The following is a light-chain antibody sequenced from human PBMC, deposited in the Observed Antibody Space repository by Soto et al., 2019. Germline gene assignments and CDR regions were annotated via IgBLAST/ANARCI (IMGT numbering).Light chain of an antibody. CDR2: GTS. V-gene: IGKV3-20*01. Sequence: EIVLTQSPGTLSLSPGERATLSCRASQSVSSDYLAWYQQQPGQAPRLLIYGTSSRATGIPYRFTGSGSGTDFTLNISRLEPEDFAVYYCQQYGSSPRMFGQGTKVEIK. J-gene: IGKJ1*01. CDR3: QQYGSSPRM. CDR1: QSVSSDY.